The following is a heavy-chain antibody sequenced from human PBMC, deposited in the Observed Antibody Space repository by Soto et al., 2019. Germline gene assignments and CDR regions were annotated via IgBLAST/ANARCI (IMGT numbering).Heavy chain of an antibody. D-gene: IGHD1-1*01. CDR2: IKGDETTT. CDR1: GFSFSDYW. CDR3: ARGGWKAYYMDV. Sequence: EVQLVESGGGLIQPGGSLRLSCAASGFSFSDYWIHWVRQVPGKGLVWVSRIKGDETTTNYADFAKGRFTISRDNAKNTVFLQMNSLRVEDTAVYYCARGGWKAYYMDVWGKGATVSVSS. J-gene: IGHJ6*03. V-gene: IGHV3-74*01.